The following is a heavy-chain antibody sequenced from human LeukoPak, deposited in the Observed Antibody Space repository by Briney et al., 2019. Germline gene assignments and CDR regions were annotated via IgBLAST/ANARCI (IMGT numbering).Heavy chain of an antibody. V-gene: IGHV4-34*01. CDR2: SNDSGGT. CDR3: ARFEYLRIRAFDI. D-gene: IGHD5/OR15-5a*01. CDR1: GGTFSGYC. Sequence: SETLSLTCAVYGGTFSGYCWSWIRQPPGKRLEWVGESNDSGGTNYNPSLKSRVTISADKSKNQFSLKLSSVTAADTAVYYCARFEYLRIRAFDIWGQGTMVTVSS. J-gene: IGHJ3*02.